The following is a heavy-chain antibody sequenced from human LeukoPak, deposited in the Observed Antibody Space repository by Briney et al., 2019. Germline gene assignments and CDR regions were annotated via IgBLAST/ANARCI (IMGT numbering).Heavy chain of an antibody. V-gene: IGHV3-66*01. CDR3: AKGNAGSGWYNWFDP. D-gene: IGHD6-19*01. J-gene: IGHJ5*02. Sequence: PGGSLRLSCAASGFTVSSNYMSWVRQAPGKGLEWGSVIYSGGSTYYADSVKGRFTISRDNSKNTLYLQMNSLRAEDTAVYYCAKGNAGSGWYNWFDPWGQGTLVTVSS. CDR2: IYSGGST. CDR1: GFTVSSNY.